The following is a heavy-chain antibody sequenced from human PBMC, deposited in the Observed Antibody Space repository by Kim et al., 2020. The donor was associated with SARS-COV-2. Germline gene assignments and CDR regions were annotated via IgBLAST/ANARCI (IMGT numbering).Heavy chain of an antibody. Sequence: GGSLRLSCAASGFTFSSYWMSWVRQAPGKGLEWVANIKQDGSEKYYVDSVKGRFTISRDNAKNSLYLQMNSLRAEDTAVYYCARVEAVAGVRLFDYWGQGTLVTVSS. CDR3: ARVEAVAGVRLFDY. V-gene: IGHV3-7*03. D-gene: IGHD6-19*01. CDR2: IKQDGSEK. J-gene: IGHJ4*02. CDR1: GFTFSSYW.